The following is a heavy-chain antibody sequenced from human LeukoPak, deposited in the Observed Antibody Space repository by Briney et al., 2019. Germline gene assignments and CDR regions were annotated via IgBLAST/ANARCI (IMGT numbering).Heavy chain of an antibody. V-gene: IGHV4-61*02. CDR1: GGSISSGSYY. D-gene: IGHD5-12*01. J-gene: IGHJ5*02. Sequence: SSQTLSLTCTVSGGSISSGSYYWSWIRQPAGKGLEWIGRIYTSGSTHYNPSLKSRVTISVDTSKNQFSLELRSVTAADTAVYYCTSLNSGYGGWFDHWGQGTLVTVSS. CDR2: IYTSGST. CDR3: TSLNSGYGGWFDH.